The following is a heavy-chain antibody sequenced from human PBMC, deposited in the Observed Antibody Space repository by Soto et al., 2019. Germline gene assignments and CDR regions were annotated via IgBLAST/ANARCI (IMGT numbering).Heavy chain of an antibody. Sequence: QVQLQESGPGLVKPSQTLSLTCTVSGGSISSGGYYWSWIRQHPGKGLEWIGYSYYSGSTYYNPSHKIPVTISVDTSKHQFSLKLSSVTAAHTAVYYCARSGYSYGPNPLLYWGQGTLVTVSS. V-gene: IGHV4-31*01. CDR1: GGSISSGGYY. CDR3: ARSGYSYGPNPLLY. D-gene: IGHD5-18*01. CDR2: SYYSGST. J-gene: IGHJ4*02.